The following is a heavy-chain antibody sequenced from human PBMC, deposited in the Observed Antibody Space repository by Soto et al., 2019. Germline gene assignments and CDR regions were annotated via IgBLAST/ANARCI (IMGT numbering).Heavy chain of an antibody. CDR2: INAGNGNT. Sequence: ASVKVSCKASGYTFTSYAMHWVRQAPGQRLEWMGWINAGNGNTKYSQKFQGRVTITRDTSASTAYMELRSLRSDDTAVYYCAREHCSSTSCYYVYWGQGTLVTVSS. J-gene: IGHJ4*02. D-gene: IGHD2-2*01. V-gene: IGHV1-3*01. CDR3: AREHCSSTSCYYVY. CDR1: GYTFTSYA.